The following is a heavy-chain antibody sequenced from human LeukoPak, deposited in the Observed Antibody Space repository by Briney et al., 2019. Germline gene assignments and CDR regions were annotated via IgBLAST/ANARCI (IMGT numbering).Heavy chain of an antibody. J-gene: IGHJ4*02. CDR3: ARSYGSGSYEYYFDY. CDR1: GGSFSGYY. D-gene: IGHD3-10*01. CDR2: INHSGST. V-gene: IGHV4-34*01. Sequence: SETLSLTCAVYGGSFSGYYWSWICQPPGKGLEWIGEINHSGSTNYNPSLKSRVTISVDTSKNQFSLKLSSVTAADTAVYYCARSYGSGSYEYYFDYWGQGTLVTVSS.